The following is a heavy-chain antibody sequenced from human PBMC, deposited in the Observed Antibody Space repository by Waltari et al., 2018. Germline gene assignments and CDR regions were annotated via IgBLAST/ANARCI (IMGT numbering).Heavy chain of an antibody. J-gene: IGHJ5*02. CDR3: ARCITARTLGYWFDP. CDR1: GGPIISDGYS. D-gene: IGHD6-6*01. V-gene: IGHV4-31*03. CDR2: ISYSGNT. Sequence: QVQLQESGPGLVKPSQTLSLPCTVSGGPIISDGYSWSWIRQDPGKGLEWIAYISYSGNTYYNPSLKSRITISVDTSKNQFSLKLSSVTAADTAVYYCARCITARTLGYWFDPWGQGTLVTVSS.